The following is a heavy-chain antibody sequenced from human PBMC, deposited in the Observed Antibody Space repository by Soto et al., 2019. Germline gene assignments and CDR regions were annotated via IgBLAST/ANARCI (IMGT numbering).Heavy chain of an antibody. CDR2: MYYSGVT. Sequence: PSETLSLTCTVSGGSVSSVSYYWSWIRQPPGKGLEWIAYMYYSGVTKYNPSLKSRVTISVDASKNQFSLKLSSVTAADTAVYYCARMRGLELRFDWFDLWGQGTLVTVSS. D-gene: IGHD3-16*01. V-gene: IGHV4-61*01. CDR3: ARMRGLELRFDWFDL. J-gene: IGHJ5*02. CDR1: GGSVSSVSYY.